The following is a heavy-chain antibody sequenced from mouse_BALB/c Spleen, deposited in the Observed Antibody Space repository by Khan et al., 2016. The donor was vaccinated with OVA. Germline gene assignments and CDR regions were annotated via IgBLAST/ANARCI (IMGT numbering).Heavy chain of an antibody. CDR3: ALYYGYDGGFAY. CDR1: GYTFTDYS. CDR2: INTETGEP. Sequence: QCQLVQSGPELKKPGETVKISCKASGYTFTDYSMHWVKQAPGKGLKWMGWINTETGEPTYADDFKGRFAFSLETSASTAYLQINNLKNEDTATYFCALYYGYDGGFAYWGQGTLVTVSA. V-gene: IGHV9-2-1*01. D-gene: IGHD2-2*01. J-gene: IGHJ3*01.